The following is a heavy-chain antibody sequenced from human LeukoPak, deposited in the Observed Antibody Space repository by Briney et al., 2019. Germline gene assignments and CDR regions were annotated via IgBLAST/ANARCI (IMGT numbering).Heavy chain of an antibody. D-gene: IGHD3-9*01. CDR2: ISYGGSNK. CDR1: GFTFSSYA. V-gene: IGHV3-30*01. J-gene: IGHJ4*02. CDR3: ASLNYDILTGYHQADY. Sequence: PGGSLRLSCAASGFTFSSYAMHWVRQAPGKGLEWVAVISYGGSNKYYADSVKGRFTISRDNSKNTLYLQMNSLRAEDTAVYYCASLNYDILTGYHQADYWGQGTLVTVSS.